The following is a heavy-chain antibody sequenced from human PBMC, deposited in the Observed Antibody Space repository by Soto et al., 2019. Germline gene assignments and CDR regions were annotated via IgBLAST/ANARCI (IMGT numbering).Heavy chain of an antibody. Sequence: ASVKVSCKASGGTFSSYAISWVRQAPGQGLEWMGGIIPIFGTANYAQKFQGRVTITADESTSTAYMELSSLRSEDTAVYYCARGPYYYDSSGYTFDYWGQGTLVTVYS. CDR2: IIPIFGTA. CDR3: ARGPYYYDSSGYTFDY. J-gene: IGHJ4*02. D-gene: IGHD3-22*01. CDR1: GGTFSSYA. V-gene: IGHV1-69*13.